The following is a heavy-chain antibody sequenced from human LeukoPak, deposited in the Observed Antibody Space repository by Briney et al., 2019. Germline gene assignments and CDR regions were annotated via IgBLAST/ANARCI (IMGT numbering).Heavy chain of an antibody. D-gene: IGHD2-2*02. J-gene: IGHJ6*02. CDR1: GYTFTSYD. Sequence: ASVKVSCKASGYTFTSYDINWVRQATGQGLEWMGWMNPNSGNTGYAQKFQGRVTMTRNTSISTACMELSSLRSEDTAVYYCARGKSAAIRGAIWEDYYYYGMDVWGQGTTVTVSS. CDR2: MNPNSGNT. CDR3: ARGKSAAIRGAIWEDYYYYGMDV. V-gene: IGHV1-8*01.